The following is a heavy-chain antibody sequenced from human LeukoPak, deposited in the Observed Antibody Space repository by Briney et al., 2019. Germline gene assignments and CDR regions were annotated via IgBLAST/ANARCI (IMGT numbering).Heavy chain of an antibody. J-gene: IGHJ4*02. Sequence: GRSLRLSCAASGFTFSSYGMHWVRQAPGKGLEWVAVIWYDGSNKYYADSVKGRFTISRDNSKNTLYLQMNSLRAEDTAVYYCARDAPPPHYYDSSGLLDYWGQGTLVTVSS. CDR1: GFTFSSYG. D-gene: IGHD3-22*01. V-gene: IGHV3-33*01. CDR3: ARDAPPPHYYDSSGLLDY. CDR2: IWYDGSNK.